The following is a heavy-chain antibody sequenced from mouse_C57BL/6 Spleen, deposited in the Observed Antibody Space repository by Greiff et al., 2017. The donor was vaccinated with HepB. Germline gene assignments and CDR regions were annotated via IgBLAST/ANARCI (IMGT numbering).Heavy chain of an antibody. CDR2: INPSNGGT. CDR1: GYTFTSYW. J-gene: IGHJ2*01. CDR3: ARSLITTVVANFDY. D-gene: IGHD1-1*01. V-gene: IGHV1-53*01. Sequence: VQLQQPGTELVKPGASVKLSCKASGYTFTSYWMHWVKQRPGQGLEWIGNINPSNGGTNYNEKFKSKATLTVDKSSSTAYMQLTSLTSEDSAVYYCARSLITTVVANFDYWGQGTTLTVSS.